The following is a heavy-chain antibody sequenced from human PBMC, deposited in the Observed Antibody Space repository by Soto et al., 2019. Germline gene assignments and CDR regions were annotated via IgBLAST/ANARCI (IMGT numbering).Heavy chain of an antibody. CDR1: GGTFSSYA. Sequence: VKVSCKASGGTFSSYAISWVRQAPGKGLEWMGGIIPIFGTANYAQKFQGRVTITADESTSTAYMELSSLRSEDTAVYYCAVDSSGYYGPHYYYYGMDVWGQGTTVTVSS. CDR2: IIPIFGTA. V-gene: IGHV1-69*13. J-gene: IGHJ6*02. CDR3: AVDSSGYYGPHYYYYGMDV. D-gene: IGHD3-22*01.